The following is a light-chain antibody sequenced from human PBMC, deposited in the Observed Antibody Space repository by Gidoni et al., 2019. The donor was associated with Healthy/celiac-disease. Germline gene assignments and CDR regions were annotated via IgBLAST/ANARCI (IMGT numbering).Light chain of an antibody. V-gene: IGKV1-33*01. CDR2: DAY. CDR3: QQYDNRPPYT. J-gene: IGKJ2*01. CDR1: QDISNY. Sequence: DIQLTQSPSSLSASVGDRVTITCQASQDISNYLNWYQQKPGKAPKLLIYDAYNLETGVPSRFSGSGYGTDFTFTISSLKPEDIATYYCQQYDNRPPYTFGQGTKLEIK.